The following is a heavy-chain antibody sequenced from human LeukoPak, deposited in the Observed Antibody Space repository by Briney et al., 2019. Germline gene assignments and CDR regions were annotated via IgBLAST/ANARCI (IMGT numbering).Heavy chain of an antibody. D-gene: IGHD2-15*01. CDR1: GGSVSSGNYY. J-gene: IGHJ4*02. CDR3: ARGSPDTPFDY. CDR2: IYYSGTT. Sequence: SETLSLTCTVSGGSVSSGNYYWSWIRQPPGKGLEWIGYIYYSGTTNYNPSLKSRVTISVDTSKNQFSLKMTSVTAADTAVYYCARGSPDTPFDYWGQGTLVTVSS. V-gene: IGHV4-61*01.